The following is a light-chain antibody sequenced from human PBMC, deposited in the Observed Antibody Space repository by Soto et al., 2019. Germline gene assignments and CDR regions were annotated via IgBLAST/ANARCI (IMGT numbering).Light chain of an antibody. J-gene: IGLJ1*01. CDR2: EVS. V-gene: IGLV2-8*01. CDR3: SSYAGSNYV. Sequence: QSALTQPPSASGSPGQSVTISCTGTSSDVGGYNYVSWFQQHPGKAPKLMIYEVSNRPSGVPDRFAGSNSSNTASPTVAGLQDEDEADYYCSSYAGSNYVFGTGTKLTVL. CDR1: SSDVGGYNY.